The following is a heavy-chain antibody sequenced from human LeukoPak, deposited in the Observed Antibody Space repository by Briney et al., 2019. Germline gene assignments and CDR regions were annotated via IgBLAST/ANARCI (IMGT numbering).Heavy chain of an antibody. CDR1: GFTFSSYA. V-gene: IGHV3-23*01. D-gene: IGHD3-22*01. CDR2: ISGSGGST. Sequence: GGSLRLSCAASGFTFSSYAMSWVRQAPGKGLEWVSAISGSGGSTYYADSVKGRFTISRDNAKNTLYLQMNSLRAEDTAVYYCARDLEIVGGTWGQGTLVTVSS. J-gene: IGHJ5*02. CDR3: ARDLEIVGGT.